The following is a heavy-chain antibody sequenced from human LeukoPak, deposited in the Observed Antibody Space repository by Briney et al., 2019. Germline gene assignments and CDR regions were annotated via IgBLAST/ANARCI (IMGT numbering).Heavy chain of an antibody. Sequence: SVKVSCKASGGTFSSYAISWVRQAPGQGLEWMGRIIPIPGIANYAQKFQGRVTITADKSTSTAYMELSSLRSEDTAVYYCARGPVAGGNWFDPWGQGTLVTVSS. CDR3: ARGPVAGGNWFDP. CDR2: IIPIPGIA. CDR1: GGTFSSYA. V-gene: IGHV1-69*04. D-gene: IGHD6-19*01. J-gene: IGHJ5*02.